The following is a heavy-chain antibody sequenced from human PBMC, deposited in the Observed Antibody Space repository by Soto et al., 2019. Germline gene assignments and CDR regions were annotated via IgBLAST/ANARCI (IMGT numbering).Heavy chain of an antibody. CDR1: GFTFTRHW. Sequence: EVQLVESGGGLVQPGGSLRLACAASGFTFTRHWMHWVRQAPGKGLVWVSRIDSYGSSTHYADSVKGRFTISRDNAKNTVHLQMNSLRAEDTAVYYCASPVVPAAMGGPYFYGIDVWGQGTTVTVSS. CDR3: ASPVVPAAMGGPYFYGIDV. CDR2: IDSYGSST. V-gene: IGHV3-74*01. J-gene: IGHJ6*02. D-gene: IGHD2-2*01.